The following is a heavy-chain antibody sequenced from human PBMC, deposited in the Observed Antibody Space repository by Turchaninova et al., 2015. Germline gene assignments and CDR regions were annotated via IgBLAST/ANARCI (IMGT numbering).Heavy chain of an antibody. Sequence: QVQLVQSGAEVKKPGASVKVSCKASGYSGYHIHWVRQAPGQGREWMGIMFASGCRRGSGQKFRGRLTMTGDTSTSAVYLELSGLKTDGTAVYYCATERPAAGCFDTWGQGTLVTVSS. CDR3: ATERPAAGCFDT. CDR2: MFASGCRR. CDR1: GYSGYH. J-gene: IGHJ5*02. V-gene: IGHV1-46*01. D-gene: IGHD6-13*01.